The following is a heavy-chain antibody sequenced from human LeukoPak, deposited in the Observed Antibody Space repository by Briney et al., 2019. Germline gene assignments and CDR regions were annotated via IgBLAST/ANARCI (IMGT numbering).Heavy chain of an antibody. CDR2: ISAYNGNT. CDR3: ARGLAHDYYYYYMDA. V-gene: IGHV1-18*01. J-gene: IGHJ6*03. CDR1: GYTFTSYG. Sequence: ASVKVSCKASGYTFTSYGISWVRQAPGQGLEWMGWISAYNGNTNYAQKLQGRVTMTRDTSISTAYMELSRLRSDDTAVYYCARGLAHDYYYYYMDAWGKGTTVTVSS.